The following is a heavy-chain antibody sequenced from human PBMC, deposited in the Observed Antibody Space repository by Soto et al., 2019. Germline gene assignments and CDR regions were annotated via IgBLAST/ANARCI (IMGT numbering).Heavy chain of an antibody. CDR1: GFTFGDYA. CDR2: IRNDIYGGTT. CDR3: TRGRDGYSPYYFPY. V-gene: IGHV3-49*04. D-gene: IGHD4-4*01. J-gene: IGHJ4*02. Sequence: GESLRLSCTASGFTFGDYAINWVRQVPGKGRGWLGFIRNDIYGGTTGYATAVKARIIISIDYFKSLADSQMDSVTTEDTGVYYCTRGRDGYSPYYFPYCGQGGLVTVS.